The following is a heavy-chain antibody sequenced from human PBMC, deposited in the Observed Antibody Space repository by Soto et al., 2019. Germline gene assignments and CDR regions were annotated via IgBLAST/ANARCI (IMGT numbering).Heavy chain of an antibody. CDR3: VRDFGWYFRSGYMDV. J-gene: IGHJ6*03. D-gene: IGHD3-3*01. CDR1: GFDFSSYS. Sequence: EVQLVESGGGLVKPGGSLRLSCAASGFDFSSYSLTWVRQAPGKGLEWVSSINEDSSYIYYAHSLRGRLTISRVNAKESLYLQMNSLRAEDTAVYYCVRDFGWYFRSGYMDVWGDGATVTVSS. CDR2: INEDSSYI. V-gene: IGHV3-21*02.